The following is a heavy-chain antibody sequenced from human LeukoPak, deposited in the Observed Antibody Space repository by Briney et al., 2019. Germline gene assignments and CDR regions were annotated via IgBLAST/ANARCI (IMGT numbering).Heavy chain of an antibody. J-gene: IGHJ4*02. D-gene: IGHD2-21*02. CDR2: IYNSGRT. CDR1: GGSVSSGNYY. CDR3: AGLQSHRPLDY. Sequence: SETLSLTCTVSGGSVSSGNYYWNWIRQPPGKGLEWIGYIYNSGRTNYNPSLKSRVTILVDTSKNQFPLKLSSVIAADTAVYYCAGLQSHRPLDYWGQGTLVTVSS. V-gene: IGHV4-61*01.